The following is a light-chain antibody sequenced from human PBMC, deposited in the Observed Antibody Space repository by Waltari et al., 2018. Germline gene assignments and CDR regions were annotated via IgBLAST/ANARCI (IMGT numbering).Light chain of an antibody. J-gene: IGKJ1*01. Sequence: DIQMTQSPSSLSASVGDSVTITCRTSQDISIYLGWFQQKPGGAPKSLISAASILQSGVPSRFSGSRSGTEFTLTITSLQPEDFATYYCQQYYIYPPTFGHGTKVEIK. V-gene: IGKV1-16*01. CDR3: QQYYIYPPT. CDR1: QDISIY. CDR2: AAS.